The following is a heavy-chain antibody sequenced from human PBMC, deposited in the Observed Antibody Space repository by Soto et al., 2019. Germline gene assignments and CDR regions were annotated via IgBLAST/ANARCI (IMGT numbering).Heavy chain of an antibody. D-gene: IGHD6-6*01. Sequence: GASVKVSCKASGYTFTAYYMHWVRQAPGQGLEWMGWVNPNSGGTNYAQKFQGRVTMTRDTSITTAYMELSRLRSDDTAVYYCARSIEARRKVDYSGQGALVTVSS. CDR1: GYTFTAYY. J-gene: IGHJ4*01. CDR3: ARSIEARRKVDY. CDR2: VNPNSGGT. V-gene: IGHV1-2*02.